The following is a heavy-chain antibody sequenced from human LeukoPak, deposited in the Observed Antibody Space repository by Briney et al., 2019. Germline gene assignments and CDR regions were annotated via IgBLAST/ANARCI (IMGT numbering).Heavy chain of an antibody. CDR2: ISGDGGTT. J-gene: IGHJ4*02. CDR1: GFTFDDYA. Sequence: HPGGSLRLSCTASGFTFDDYAMHWVRQAPAKGLEWVSLISGDGGTTDYADSVKGRFTISRDNRRNSLYLHMNSLRTEDTALYFCAKVYVGSWYAYDHWGQGTPVTVSS. CDR3: AKVYVGSWYAYDH. V-gene: IGHV3-43*02. D-gene: IGHD6-13*01.